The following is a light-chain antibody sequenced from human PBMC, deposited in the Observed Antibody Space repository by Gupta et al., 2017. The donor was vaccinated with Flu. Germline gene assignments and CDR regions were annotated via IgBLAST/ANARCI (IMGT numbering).Light chain of an antibody. CDR3: HQYAKSPLT. J-gene: IGKJ4*01. CDR2: VAS. Sequence: EKVTLSCRTSQKVGRNYLSWYQQKPGQTPRLLIYVASSRASGIPDRFSASGSGTDFTLTISRLEPEDSAGYYCHQYAKSPLTFGGGTKVEIK. V-gene: IGKV3-20*01. CDR1: QKVGRNY.